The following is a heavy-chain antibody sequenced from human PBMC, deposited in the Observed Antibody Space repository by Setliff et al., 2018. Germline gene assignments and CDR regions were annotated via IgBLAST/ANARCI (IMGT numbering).Heavy chain of an antibody. J-gene: IGHJ4*02. CDR3: AREYRSSFGVSTDY. D-gene: IGHD6-6*01. CDR2: ISSSGSTI. Sequence: GGSLRLSCTASGFTFSSYSMNWVRQAPGKGLEWISYISSSGSTIYYADSVKGRFTISRDNAKNSLYLHMNNLRAEDTAVYYCAREYRSSFGVSTDYWGQGNMVTVSS. V-gene: IGHV3-48*04. CDR1: GFTFSSYS.